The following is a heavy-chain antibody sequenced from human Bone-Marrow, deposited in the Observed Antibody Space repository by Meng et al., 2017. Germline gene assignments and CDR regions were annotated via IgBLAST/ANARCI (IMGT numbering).Heavy chain of an antibody. J-gene: IGHJ6*02. D-gene: IGHD2-15*01. V-gene: IGHV3-73*01. Sequence: GGSLRLSCAASGFTFSGSAMHWVRQASGKGLEWVGRIRSKANSYATAYAASVKGRFTISRDDSKNTAYLQMNSLKTEDTAVYYCARAVLPDPDYYYGMDVWGQGTTVTVSS. CDR3: ARAVLPDPDYYYGMDV. CDR1: GFTFSGSA. CDR2: IRSKANSYAT.